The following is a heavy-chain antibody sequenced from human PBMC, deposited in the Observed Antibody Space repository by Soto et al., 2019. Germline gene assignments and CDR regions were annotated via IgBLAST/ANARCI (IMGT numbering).Heavy chain of an antibody. Sequence: ASVKVSCKASGYTFTGYYMHWVRQAPGQGLEWMGWINPNSGGTNYAQKFQGWVTMTRDTSTSTAYMELSRLRSDDTAVYYCARDFSVVVIAQARDLFGIWGQGTMVTV. J-gene: IGHJ3*02. CDR3: ARDFSVVVIAQARDLFGI. CDR2: INPNSGGT. V-gene: IGHV1-2*04. D-gene: IGHD2-21*01. CDR1: GYTFTGYY.